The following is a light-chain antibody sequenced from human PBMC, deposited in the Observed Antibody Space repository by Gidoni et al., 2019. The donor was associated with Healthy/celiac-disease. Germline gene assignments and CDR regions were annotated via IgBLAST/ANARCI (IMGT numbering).Light chain of an antibody. CDR2: RHN. CDR3: AAWDDSLSGWV. J-gene: IGLJ3*02. CDR1: SSNICSNY. V-gene: IGLV1-47*01. Sequence: QSVRTQPPSASGTPGQRVTISCSGSSSNICSNYVYWYQQLPGTAPNLLIYRHNQRPSGVPDRFSGSKSGTSASLAISGLRSEDESDYYCAAWDDSLSGWVFGGGTKLTVL.